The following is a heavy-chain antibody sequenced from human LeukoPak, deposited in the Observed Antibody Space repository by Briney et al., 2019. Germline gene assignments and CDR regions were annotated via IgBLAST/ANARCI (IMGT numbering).Heavy chain of an antibody. Sequence: PSETLSLTCTVSGGSISSYYWSWIRQAAGKGLEWIGHIYTSGSTKYNPSLKGRVTMSVDTSKNQYSLKVRSVTAADTAVYYCVRETYSSRYNWFGPWGQGTLVTVSS. V-gene: IGHV4-4*07. D-gene: IGHD6-19*01. CDR1: GGSISSYY. CDR2: IYTSGST. CDR3: VRETYSSRYNWFGP. J-gene: IGHJ5*02.